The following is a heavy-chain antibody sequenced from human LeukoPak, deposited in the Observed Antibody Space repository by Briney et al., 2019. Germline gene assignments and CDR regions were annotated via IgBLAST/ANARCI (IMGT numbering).Heavy chain of an antibody. CDR2: IIPIFGTA. Sequence: SVKVSCKASGGTFSSYAISWVRQAPGQGLEWMGGIIPIFGTANYAQKFQGRVTITTDESTSTAYMELSSLRSEDTAVYHCASYYGSGRGYYFDYWGQGTLVTVSS. V-gene: IGHV1-69*05. CDR3: ASYYGSGRGYYFDY. D-gene: IGHD3-10*01. CDR1: GGTFSSYA. J-gene: IGHJ4*02.